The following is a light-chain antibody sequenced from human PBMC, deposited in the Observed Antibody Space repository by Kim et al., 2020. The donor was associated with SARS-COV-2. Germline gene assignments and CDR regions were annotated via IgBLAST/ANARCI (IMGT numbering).Light chain of an antibody. CDR3: QQYGSSPPHT. V-gene: IGKV3-20*01. CDR1: QSVSSSY. J-gene: IGKJ2*01. CDR2: GAS. Sequence: ELVLTQSPGTLSLSPGERATLSCRASQSVSSSYLAWYQQKPGQAPRLLIYGASSRATGIPDRFSGSGSGTDFTLTISRLEPEDFAVYYCQQYGSSPPHTFGKGTKLEI.